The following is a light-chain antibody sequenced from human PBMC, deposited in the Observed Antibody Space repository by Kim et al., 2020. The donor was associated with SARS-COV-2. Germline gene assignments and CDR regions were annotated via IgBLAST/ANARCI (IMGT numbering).Light chain of an antibody. J-gene: IGKJ2*01. V-gene: IGKV1-39*01. CDR2: DGS. CDR1: QTVRSS. Sequence: DITLTQSPSSLPASVGDRVTITCRASQTVRSSLNWYQQTPGKAPKLLIYDGSNLKGGVPSRFSGGGSGTDFTLTIRSLQREDFATYFCQQSFTTPYTFGRGTKLEI. CDR3: QQSFTTPYT.